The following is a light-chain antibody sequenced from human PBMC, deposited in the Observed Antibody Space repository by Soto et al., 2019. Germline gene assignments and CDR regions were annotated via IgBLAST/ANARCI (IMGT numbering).Light chain of an antibody. CDR1: QGVSSY. V-gene: IGKV3-11*01. CDR2: VAS. Sequence: EIVLTQSPATLSLSPGETATLSCRASQGVSSYLAWYQQKPGQAPRLLIYVASNRATGIPARFSGSGSGTDFTLTISSLEPEDFAVYYCQPRSNWPPTFGPGTKVDIK. J-gene: IGKJ3*01. CDR3: QPRSNWPPT.